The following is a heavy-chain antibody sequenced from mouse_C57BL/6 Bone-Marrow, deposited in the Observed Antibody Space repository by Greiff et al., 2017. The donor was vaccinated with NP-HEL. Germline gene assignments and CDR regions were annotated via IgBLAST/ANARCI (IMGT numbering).Heavy chain of an antibody. D-gene: IGHD1-1*01. J-gene: IGHJ1*03. CDR2: INPYNGGT. CDR3: ARERYYGSGYFDV. CDR1: GYTFTDYY. Sequence: EVQLQQSGPVLVKPGASVKMSCKASGYTFTDYYMNWVKQSHGKSLEWIGVINPYNGGTSYNQKFKGKATLTVDTSSSTAYMELNSLTSEDSAVYYCARERYYGSGYFDVWGTGTTVTVSA. V-gene: IGHV1-19*01.